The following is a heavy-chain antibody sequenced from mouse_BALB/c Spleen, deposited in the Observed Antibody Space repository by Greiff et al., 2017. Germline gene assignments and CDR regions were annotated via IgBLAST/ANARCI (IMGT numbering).Heavy chain of an antibody. Sequence: EVKLVESGGGLVQPGGSLKLFCAASGFDFSRYWMSWVRQAPGKGLEWIGEINPDSSTINYTPSLKDKFIISRDNAKNTLYLQMSKVRSEDTALYYCARPRYYGSSYAMDYWGQGTSVTVSS. D-gene: IGHD1-1*01. CDR1: GFDFSRYW. J-gene: IGHJ4*01. V-gene: IGHV4-1*02. CDR3: ARPRYYGSSYAMDY. CDR2: INPDSSTI.